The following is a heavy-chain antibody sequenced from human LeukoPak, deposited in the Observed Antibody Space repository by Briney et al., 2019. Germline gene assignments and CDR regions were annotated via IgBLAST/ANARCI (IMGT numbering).Heavy chain of an antibody. CDR3: ARASQWLAFDD. Sequence: PGGSLRLSCAASGFTFSSYAMSWVRQAPGKGLEWVSAIGSGGGTYYADSVKGRFTISSDNSKNTLYLQMNSLRVEDTAVYFCARASQWLAFDDWGQGTLVTVSS. J-gene: IGHJ4*02. V-gene: IGHV3-23*01. CDR2: IGSGGGT. D-gene: IGHD6-19*01. CDR1: GFTFSSYA.